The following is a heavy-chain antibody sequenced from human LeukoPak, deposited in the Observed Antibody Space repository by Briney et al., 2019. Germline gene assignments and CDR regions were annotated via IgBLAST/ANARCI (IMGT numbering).Heavy chain of an antibody. V-gene: IGHV3-21*01. D-gene: IGHD6-19*01. Sequence: PGGSLRLSCAASGFTFSSYAMNWVRQAPGKGLEWVSSISSSSSYIYYADSVKGRFTISRDNAKNSLYLQMNSLRAEDTAVYYCARGPNSSGWYSDYWGQGTLVTVSS. CDR2: ISSSSSYI. CDR3: ARGPNSSGWYSDY. CDR1: GFTFSSYA. J-gene: IGHJ4*02.